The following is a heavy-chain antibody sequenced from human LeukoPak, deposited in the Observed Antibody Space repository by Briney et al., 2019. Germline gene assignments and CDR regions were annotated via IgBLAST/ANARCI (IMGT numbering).Heavy chain of an antibody. CDR1: GYTLTELS. CDR2: FDPEDGET. Sequence: ASVKVSCKVSGYTLTELSMHWVRQAPGKGLEWMGGFDPEDGETIYAQKFQGRVTMTEDTSTDTAYMELSSLRSEDTAVYYCARDPSGYYPSPFDYWGQGTLVTVSS. D-gene: IGHD3-22*01. CDR3: ARDPSGYYPSPFDY. V-gene: IGHV1-24*01. J-gene: IGHJ4*02.